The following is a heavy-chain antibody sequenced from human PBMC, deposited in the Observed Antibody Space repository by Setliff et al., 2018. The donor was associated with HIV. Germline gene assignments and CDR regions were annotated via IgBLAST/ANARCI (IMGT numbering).Heavy chain of an antibody. Sequence: ASVKVSCKASGYTFTSYGISWVRKAAGQGLEWMGWISAYNGNTHYAQRLQGRVTMTTDTSTRTAYMKLRSLISDDTAVHYCASQFLDWSNDYCYRYYIDVWGKGTTVTVSS. CDR2: ISAYNGNT. V-gene: IGHV1-18*01. D-gene: IGHD3-3*01. J-gene: IGHJ6*03. CDR3: ASQFLDWSNDYCYRYYIDV. CDR1: GYTFTSYG.